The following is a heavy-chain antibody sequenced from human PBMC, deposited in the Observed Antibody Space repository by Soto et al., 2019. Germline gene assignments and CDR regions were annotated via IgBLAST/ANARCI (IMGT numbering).Heavy chain of an antibody. CDR1: GLSFSNYA. V-gene: IGHV3-23*01. J-gene: IGHJ3*01. CDR2: ISGSGGSA. CDR3: VREGSGWYSRGSFDV. Sequence: GGSLRLSCAASGLSFSNYAMNWVRQAPGKGLEWVSVISGSGGSASYADSVQGRFTISRDNSNNTLYLQMNSLRAEDTAIYSCVREGSGWYSRGSFDVWGRGTMVTVSS. D-gene: IGHD6-19*01.